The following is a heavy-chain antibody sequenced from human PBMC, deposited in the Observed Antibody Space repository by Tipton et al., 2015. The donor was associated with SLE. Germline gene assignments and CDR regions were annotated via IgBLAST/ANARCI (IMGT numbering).Heavy chain of an antibody. CDR3: ARAKWEPDY. CDR1: GYTFISYD. CDR2: MNPDTDQT. Sequence: QSGPEVKKPGASVKVSCKASGYTFISYDINWVRQAPGQGLEWMGWMNPDTDQTGYAQKFQGRVTMTRDSSISTAYMELSDLTSEDTAVYYCARAKWEPDYWGQGTLVTVSS. J-gene: IGHJ4*02. V-gene: IGHV1-8*01. D-gene: IGHD1-26*01.